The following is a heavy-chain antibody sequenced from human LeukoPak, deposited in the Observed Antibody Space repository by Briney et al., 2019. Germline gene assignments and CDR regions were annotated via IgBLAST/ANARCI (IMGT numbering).Heavy chain of an antibody. CDR1: GFTFSSYS. J-gene: IGHJ4*02. V-gene: IGHV3-48*01. CDR2: ISSSSSTI. Sequence: GGSLRLSCAASGFTFSSYSMNWVRQAPGKGLEWVSYISSSSSTIYYADSVKGRFTISRDNAKNSLYLQMNSLRAEDTAVYYCARKRGSYYPQFDYWGQGTLVTVSS. D-gene: IGHD1-26*01. CDR3: ARKRGSYYPQFDY.